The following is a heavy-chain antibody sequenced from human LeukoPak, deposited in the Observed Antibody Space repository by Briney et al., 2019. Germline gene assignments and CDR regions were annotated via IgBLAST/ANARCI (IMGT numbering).Heavy chain of an antibody. CDR1: GFTFSDYY. Sequence: GGSLRLSCAASGFTFSDYYMSWIRQAPGKGLEWVSYISSSGSTIYYTDSVKGRFTISRDNAKNSLYLQMNSLRAEDTAVYYCARPPLYDAFDIWGQGTMVTVSS. J-gene: IGHJ3*02. V-gene: IGHV3-11*01. CDR3: ARPPLYDAFDI. CDR2: ISSSGSTI.